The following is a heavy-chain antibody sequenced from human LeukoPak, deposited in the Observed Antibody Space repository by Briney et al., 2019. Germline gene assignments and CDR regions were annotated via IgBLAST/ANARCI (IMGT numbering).Heavy chain of an antibody. D-gene: IGHD6-13*01. CDR3: TTDPAYSSSWYEGDFDY. J-gene: IGHJ4*02. V-gene: IGHV3-15*01. Sequence: GGSLRLSCAASGFTFSNAWMSWVRQAPGKGLELVGRIKSKTDGGTTDYAAPVKGRFTISRDDSKNTLYLQMNSLKTEDTAVYYCTTDPAYSSSWYEGDFDYWGQGTLVTVSS. CDR2: IKSKTDGGTT. CDR1: GFTFSNAW.